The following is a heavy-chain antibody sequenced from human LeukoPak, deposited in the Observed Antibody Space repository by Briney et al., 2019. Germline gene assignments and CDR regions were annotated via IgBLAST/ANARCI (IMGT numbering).Heavy chain of an antibody. CDR2: FYPEDGET. J-gene: IGHJ6*02. D-gene: IGHD4-11*01. Sequence: GASVKVSCKVSGYTLTELSMHWVRQAPGKGLEWMGGFYPEDGETIYAQKFQGRVTMTEDTSTDTAYMELSSLRSEDTAVYYCATPTVTTSPRGWYYYYGMDVWGQGTTVTVSS. V-gene: IGHV1-24*01. CDR3: ATPTVTTSPRGWYYYYGMDV. CDR1: GYTLTELS.